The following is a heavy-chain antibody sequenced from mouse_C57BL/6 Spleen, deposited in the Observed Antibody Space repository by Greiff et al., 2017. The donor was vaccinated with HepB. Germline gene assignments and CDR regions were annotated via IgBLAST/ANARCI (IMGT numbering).Heavy chain of an antibody. CDR1: GYTFTDYY. J-gene: IGHJ2*01. D-gene: IGHD2-4*01. CDR3: ARENDYDYFDY. Sequence: EVQLQQSGPELVKPGASVKISCKASGYTFTDYYMNWVKQSHGKSLEWIGDINPNNGGTSYNQKFKGKATLTVDKSSSTACMELRSLTSEDSAVYYCARENDYDYFDYWGQGTTLTVSS. CDR2: INPNNGGT. V-gene: IGHV1-26*01.